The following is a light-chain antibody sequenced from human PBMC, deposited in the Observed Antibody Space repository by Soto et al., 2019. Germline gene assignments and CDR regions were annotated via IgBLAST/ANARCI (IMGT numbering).Light chain of an antibody. CDR1: SSDVGSYNL. V-gene: IGLV2-14*02. Sequence: QSVLTQPASVSGSPGQSITISCTGTSSDVGSYNLVSWYQQHPGKAPKLMIYEGSKRPSGVSNRFSGSKSGNTASLTISGLQAEDEADYYCSSYTSSSTLFYVFGTGTKVTVL. J-gene: IGLJ1*01. CDR3: SSYTSSSTLFYV. CDR2: EGS.